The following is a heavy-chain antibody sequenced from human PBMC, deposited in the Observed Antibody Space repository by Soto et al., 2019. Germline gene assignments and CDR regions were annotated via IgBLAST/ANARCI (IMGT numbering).Heavy chain of an antibody. V-gene: IGHV4-4*02. CDR3: AHRPIVGAAI. CDR1: GGSISNSNW. J-gene: IGHJ4*02. Sequence: QVQLQESGPGLVKPSATLSLTCAVFGGSISNSNWWTWVRQPPGKGLDWIGEIFHSGSTNYNSSLMGRVTISVDKANNQFSLKLSSVTDADTAVYYCAHRPIVGAAIWGQGTLVTVSS. CDR2: IFHSGST. D-gene: IGHD1-26*01.